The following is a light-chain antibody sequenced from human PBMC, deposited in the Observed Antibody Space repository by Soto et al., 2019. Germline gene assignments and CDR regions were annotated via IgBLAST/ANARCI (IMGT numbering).Light chain of an antibody. CDR1: QSININ. Sequence: EVVLTQSPATLSVSPGERVTLSCRASQSININLAWYQHKPGQPPRLLIFGASTRATGIPARFSGVGSGTEFTLTISSLQSDDLAVYYCQQYDKWPRTFGQGTKVEIK. J-gene: IGKJ1*01. CDR3: QQYDKWPRT. V-gene: IGKV3-15*01. CDR2: GAS.